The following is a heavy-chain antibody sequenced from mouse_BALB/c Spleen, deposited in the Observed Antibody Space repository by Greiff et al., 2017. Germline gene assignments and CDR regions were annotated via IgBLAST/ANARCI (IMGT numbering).Heavy chain of an antibody. D-gene: IGHD4-1*01. V-gene: IGHV5-6-4*01. CDR1: GFTFSSYT. J-gene: IGHJ2*01. CDR2: ISSGGSYT. Sequence: EVMLVESGGGLVQPGGSLKLSCAASGFTFSSYTMSWVRQTPEKRLEWVATISSGGSYTYYPDSVKGRFTISRDNAKNTLYLQMSSLKSEDTAMYYCTRDRTGTAFDYWGQGTTLTVSS. CDR3: TRDRTGTAFDY.